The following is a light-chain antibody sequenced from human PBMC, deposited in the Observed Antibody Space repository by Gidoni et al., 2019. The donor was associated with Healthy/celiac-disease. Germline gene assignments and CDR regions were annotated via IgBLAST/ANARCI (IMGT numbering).Light chain of an antibody. CDR1: QSVSSY. J-gene: IGKJ4*01. V-gene: IGKV3-11*01. CDR3: QQRSNWPLT. CDR2: DAS. Sequence: EIVLTQSQATLSLSPGESATLSCRASQSVSSYLAWYQQKPGQAPRLLIYDASNRATGIPAMFSGSGSGTDFTLTISSLEPEDFAVYYCQQRSNWPLTFGGGTKVEIK.